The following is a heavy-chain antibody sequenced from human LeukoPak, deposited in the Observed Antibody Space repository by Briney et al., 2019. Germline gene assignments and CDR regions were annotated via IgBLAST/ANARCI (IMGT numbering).Heavy chain of an antibody. CDR2: ISSSGSTI. V-gene: IGHV3-11*01. Sequence: GGSLRLSCAASGFTFSDYYMSWIRQAPGKGLEWVSYISSSGSTIYYADSVKGRFTISRDNAKNSLYLQMNSLRAEDTAVYYCASAYCGGDRYAWDHDAFDIWGQGTMVTVSS. J-gene: IGHJ3*02. CDR3: ASAYCGGDRYAWDHDAFDI. D-gene: IGHD2-21*02. CDR1: GFTFSDYY.